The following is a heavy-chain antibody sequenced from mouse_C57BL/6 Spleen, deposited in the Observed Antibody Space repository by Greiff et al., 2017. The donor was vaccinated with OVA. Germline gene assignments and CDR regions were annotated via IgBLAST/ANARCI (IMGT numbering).Heavy chain of an antibody. Sequence: VHLVESGAELARPGASVKLSCKASGYTFTSYGISWVKQRTGQGLEWIGEIYPRSGNTYYNEKFKGKATLTADKSSSTAYMELRSLTSEDSAGYFCARSGYDYDEGYFDYWGQGTTLTVSS. CDR3: ARSGYDYDEGYFDY. J-gene: IGHJ2*01. D-gene: IGHD2-4*01. V-gene: IGHV1-81*01. CDR2: IYPRSGNT. CDR1: GYTFTSYG.